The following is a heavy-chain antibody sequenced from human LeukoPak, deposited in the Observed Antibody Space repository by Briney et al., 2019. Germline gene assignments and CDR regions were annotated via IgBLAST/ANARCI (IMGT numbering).Heavy chain of an antibody. CDR1: GFSFSKYW. CDR3: ARDFDMGITPGDDFDF. Sequence: PGGSLGLSCAASGFSFSKYWMHWVRQTPGEGLVWVSRIKEDGTYTSYADSVKGRFTISRDNARNTVFLQMSSLRAEDTAVYYCARDFDMGITPGDDFDFWGQGTLVTVSS. D-gene: IGHD3-9*01. J-gene: IGHJ4*02. CDR2: IKEDGTYT. V-gene: IGHV3-74*01.